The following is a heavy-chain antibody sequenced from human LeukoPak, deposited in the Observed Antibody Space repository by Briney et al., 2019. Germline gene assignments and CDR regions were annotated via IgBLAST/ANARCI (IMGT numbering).Heavy chain of an antibody. CDR3: AKDGRGSSWPYYFDY. CDR2: ISGGSGST. V-gene: IGHV3-23*01. CDR1: GFTFSSYA. J-gene: IGHJ4*02. Sequence: PGGSLRLSCAASGFTFSSYAMSWVRQAPGKGLEGVSVISGGSGSTYSADSVKGRFTISRDNSKNTLYLQMNSLRAEDTAVYYCAKDGRGSSWPYYFDYWGQGTLVTVSS. D-gene: IGHD6-13*01.